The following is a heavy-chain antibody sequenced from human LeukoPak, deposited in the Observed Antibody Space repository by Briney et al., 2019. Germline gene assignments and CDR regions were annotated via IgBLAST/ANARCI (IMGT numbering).Heavy chain of an antibody. J-gene: IGHJ4*02. CDR2: ISSSSSTI. V-gene: IGHV3-48*01. CDR1: GFTFSSYS. Sequence: QPGGSLRLSCAASGFTFSSYSMNWVRQAPGKGLEWVSYISSSSSTIYYADSVKGRFTISRDNAKNSLYLQMNSLRAEDTAVYYCARRSGSGILDYWGQGTLVTVSS. D-gene: IGHD3-10*01. CDR3: ARRSGSGILDY.